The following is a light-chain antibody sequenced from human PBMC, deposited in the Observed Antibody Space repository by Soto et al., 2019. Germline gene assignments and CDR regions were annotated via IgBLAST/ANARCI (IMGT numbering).Light chain of an antibody. CDR2: AAS. V-gene: IGKV1-8*01. CDR3: QQYYSYPLT. J-gene: IGKJ4*01. Sequence: MTQSPSTLSSSTGDRVTITCRASQGISSYLAWYQQKPGKAPKLLIYAASTLQSGVPSRFSGSGSGTDFTLTISCLRSEDFATYYCQQYYSYPLTFGGGTKVDIK. CDR1: QGISSY.